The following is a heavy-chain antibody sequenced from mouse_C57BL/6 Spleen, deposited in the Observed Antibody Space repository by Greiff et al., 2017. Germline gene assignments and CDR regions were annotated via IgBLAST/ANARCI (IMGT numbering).Heavy chain of an antibody. CDR1: GYTFTDYY. V-gene: IGHV1-19*01. CDR3: ASEDTAGGGAMDY. CDR2: INPYNGGT. J-gene: IGHJ4*01. Sequence: VQLQQSGPVLVKPGASVKMSCKASGYTFTDYYMNWVKQSHGKSLEWIGVINPYNGGTSYNQKFKGKATLTVDKSSSTTYMELNSLTSEDSAVYCSASEDTAGGGAMDYWGQGTTVTVSS.